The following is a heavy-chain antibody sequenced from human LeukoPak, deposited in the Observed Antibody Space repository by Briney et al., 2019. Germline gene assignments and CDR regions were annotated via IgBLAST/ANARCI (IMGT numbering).Heavy chain of an antibody. Sequence: SETLSLTCTVSGGSISGYYWSWIRQPPGKGLEWIGYIYYSGSTNYNPSLKSRLTISVDASKNQFSLKLSSVTAADTAVYYCARDRRTYAFDIWGQGTMVTVSS. CDR1: GGSISGYY. V-gene: IGHV4-59*12. CDR2: IYYSGST. CDR3: ARDRRTYAFDI. D-gene: IGHD2-2*01. J-gene: IGHJ3*02.